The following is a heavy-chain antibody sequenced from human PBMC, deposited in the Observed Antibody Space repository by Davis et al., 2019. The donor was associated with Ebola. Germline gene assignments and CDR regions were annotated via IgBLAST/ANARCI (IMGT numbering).Heavy chain of an antibody. CDR3: ARGGRGPYDY. V-gene: IGHV3-48*04. Sequence: GESLKISCAASGFTFSGSAMNWVRQAPGKGLEWVSYISSSSSTIYYADSVKGRFTISRDNAKNSLYLQMNSLRAEDTAVYYCARGGRGPYDYWGQGTLVTVSS. D-gene: IGHD3-10*01. CDR2: ISSSSSTI. CDR1: GFTFSGSA. J-gene: IGHJ4*02.